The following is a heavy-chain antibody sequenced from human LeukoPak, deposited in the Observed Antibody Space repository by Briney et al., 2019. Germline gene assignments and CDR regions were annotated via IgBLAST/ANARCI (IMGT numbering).Heavy chain of an antibody. CDR3: ARLQGDSTAVFDY. D-gene: IGHD2-21*01. CDR1: GYSITSGYD. V-gene: IGHV4-61*01. Sequence: SETLSLTCTVSGYSITSGYDWSWIRQPPGKGLEWVGYIYYTGATNYNPSLKSRVTVSVDTSKNQFSLKLSSVTAADTAVYYCARLQGDSTAVFDYWGQGTLVTVSS. CDR2: IYYTGAT. J-gene: IGHJ4*02.